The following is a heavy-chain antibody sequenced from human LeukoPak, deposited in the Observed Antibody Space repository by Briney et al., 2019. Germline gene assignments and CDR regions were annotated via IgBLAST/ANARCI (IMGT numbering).Heavy chain of an antibody. CDR3: ARGCSEALYSSSWPCGYFDY. D-gene: IGHD6-13*01. V-gene: IGHV4-59*02. Sequence: SSETLSLTCTVSGGSVSDYYWSWIRQPPGRGLEWIGYIYYTGSTSYNPSLESRVIMSVDTSQNQFSLKLSSVTAADTAVYYCARGCSEALYSSSWPCGYFDYWGQGTLVTVSS. CDR2: IYYTGST. CDR1: GGSVSDYY. J-gene: IGHJ4*02.